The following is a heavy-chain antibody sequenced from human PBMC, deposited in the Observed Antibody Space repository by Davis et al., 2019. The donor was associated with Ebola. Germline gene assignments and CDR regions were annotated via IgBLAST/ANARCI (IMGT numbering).Heavy chain of an antibody. CDR2: ISSRGSTI. J-gene: IGHJ6*02. CDR3: ARVITGNLYHYYYGMDV. D-gene: IGHD1-20*01. V-gene: IGHV3-48*03. Sequence: GGSLRLSCAASGFTFRSYEMNWVRQAPGKGLEWVSYISSRGSTIYYVDSVKGRFTISRDNAKKSLYLQMNSLRAEDMAVYYCARVITGNLYHYYYGMDVWGQGTTVTVSS. CDR1: GFTFRSYE.